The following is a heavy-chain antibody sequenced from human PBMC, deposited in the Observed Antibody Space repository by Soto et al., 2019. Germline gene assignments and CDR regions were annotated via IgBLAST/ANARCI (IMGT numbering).Heavy chain of an antibody. V-gene: IGHV5-10-1*01. CDR1: GYSFTSYW. CDR3: ASEDHGGTPTEDY. CDR2: IDPSDSYT. J-gene: IGHJ4*02. Sequence: ESLKISCKGPGYSFTSYWISWVRQMPGKGLEWMGRIDPSDSYTNYSPSFQGHVTISADKSISTAYLQWSSLKASDTAMYYCASEDHGGTPTEDYWGQGTLVTVSS. D-gene: IGHD4-17*01.